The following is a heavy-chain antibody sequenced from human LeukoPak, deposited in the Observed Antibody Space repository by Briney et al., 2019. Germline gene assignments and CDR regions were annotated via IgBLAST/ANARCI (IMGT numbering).Heavy chain of an antibody. J-gene: IGHJ3*02. CDR3: AREEGAPIEAANI. D-gene: IGHD6-13*01. V-gene: IGHV1-18*01. CDR2: ISGYNGNT. CDR1: GYTFTTYS. Sequence: ASVKVSCKASGYTFTTYSISWVRQAPGQGLEWMGWISGYNGNTYYAQKFQGRVTMTTDTSTSTAYMELRSLRSDDTAVYYCAREEGAPIEAANIWGLGTMVT.